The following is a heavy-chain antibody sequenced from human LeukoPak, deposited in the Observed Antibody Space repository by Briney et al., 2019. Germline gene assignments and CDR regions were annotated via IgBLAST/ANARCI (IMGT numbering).Heavy chain of an antibody. Sequence: SETLSLTCTVSGGSISSGDYYWSWIRQPPGKVLEWIGSIYYTGSTYYNPSRKSRVTISVDTSKNQCSLKLSSVTAADTAVYYCARASVVAAGGPWFDPWGQGTLVTVSS. J-gene: IGHJ5*02. V-gene: IGHV4-30-4*01. CDR3: ARASVVAAGGPWFDP. D-gene: IGHD2-15*01. CDR1: GGSISSGDYY. CDR2: IYYTGST.